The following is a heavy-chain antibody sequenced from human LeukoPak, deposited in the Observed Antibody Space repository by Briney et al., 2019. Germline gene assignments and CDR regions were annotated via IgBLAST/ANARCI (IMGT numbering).Heavy chain of an antibody. CDR1: GFTVSSNY. Sequence: GGSLRLSCAASGFTVSSNYMSWVRQAPGKGLEWVSVIYSGGSTYYADSVKGRFTISRDNSKNTLYLQMNSLRAEDTAVYYCARSGWVDDFWSGYNVWGKGTTVTVSS. J-gene: IGHJ6*04. D-gene: IGHD3-3*01. CDR3: ARSGWVDDFWSGYNV. V-gene: IGHV3-53*01. CDR2: IYSGGST.